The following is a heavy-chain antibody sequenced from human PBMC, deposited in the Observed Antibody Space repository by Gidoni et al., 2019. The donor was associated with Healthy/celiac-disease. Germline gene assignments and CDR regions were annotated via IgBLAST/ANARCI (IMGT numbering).Heavy chain of an antibody. V-gene: IGHV4-39*01. D-gene: IGHD4-17*01. Sequence: QLQLQESGPGLVKPSETLSLTCTVSGGSISRSSYYWGWIRQPPGKGLEWIGSIYYSGSTYYNPSLKSRVTISVDTSKNQFSLKLSSVTAADTAVYYCARRPEYGDYGVWFDPWGQGTLVTVSS. J-gene: IGHJ5*02. CDR3: ARRPEYGDYGVWFDP. CDR1: GGSISRSSYY. CDR2: IYYSGST.